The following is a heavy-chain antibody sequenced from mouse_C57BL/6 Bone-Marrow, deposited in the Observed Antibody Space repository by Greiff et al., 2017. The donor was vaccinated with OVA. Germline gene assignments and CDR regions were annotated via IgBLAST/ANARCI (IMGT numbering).Heavy chain of an antibody. D-gene: IGHD1-1*01. J-gene: IGHJ3*01. Sequence: QVQLQQPGAELVTPGASVKLSCKASGYTFTCYCINWVKQRPGHGLEWIGDIYPGSGSTNYNEKFKSKATLTVDTSSSTAYMQLSSLTSEDSAVYICACSHGGFAYWGQGTLVTVSA. V-gene: IGHV1-55*01. CDR1: GYTFTCYC. CDR3: ACSHGGFAY. CDR2: IYPGSGST.